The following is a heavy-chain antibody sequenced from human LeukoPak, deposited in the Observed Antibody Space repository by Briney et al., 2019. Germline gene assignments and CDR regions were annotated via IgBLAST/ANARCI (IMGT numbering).Heavy chain of an antibody. CDR2: INPSGGST. V-gene: IGHV1-46*01. CDR3: ARAAGSSGYSS. J-gene: IGHJ5*02. D-gene: IGHD3-22*01. CDR1: GYTFTTYY. Sequence: GASVKVSCKASGYTFTTYYVHWVRQAPGQGLEWMGIINPSGGSTSYAQKFQGRLTMTRDTSTSTVYMELSSLRSEDTAVYYCARAAGSSGYSSWGQGTLVTVSS.